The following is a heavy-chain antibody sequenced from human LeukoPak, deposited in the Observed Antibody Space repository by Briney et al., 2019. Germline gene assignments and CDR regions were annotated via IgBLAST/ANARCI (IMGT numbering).Heavy chain of an antibody. V-gene: IGHV3-33*01. CDR3: SGVGEEPWLASGTECDY. Sequence: GGSLRLSCAASGFTFGSYGMHWGRQAPDKGQDWEAVIWYDGSNKYYADPVKGRFTISRDNSKNTLYLQMNSSRAEATAAYYCSGVGEEPWLASGTECDYWGQGTLVTVSS. CDR1: GFTFGSYG. D-gene: IGHD6-19*01. J-gene: IGHJ4*02. CDR2: IWYDGSNK.